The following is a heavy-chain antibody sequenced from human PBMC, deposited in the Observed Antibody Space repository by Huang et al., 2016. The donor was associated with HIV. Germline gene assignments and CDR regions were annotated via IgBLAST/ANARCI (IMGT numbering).Heavy chain of an antibody. J-gene: IGHJ3*02. D-gene: IGHD3-22*01. CDR3: AKHLGGRRGFTFIVLFGAFDM. V-gene: IGHV3-23*01. CDR1: GFTFGSYA. CDR2: TTGSGGST. Sequence: EVQLLESGGGLAQPGGSLRLSCTASGFTFGSYALNWVRQAPRKGLAWVSGTTGSGGSTYYANSVKGRFTISRDNSKNTLYLQMNSLRAEDTALYYCAKHLGGRRGFTFIVLFGAFDMWGQGTMVTVSS.